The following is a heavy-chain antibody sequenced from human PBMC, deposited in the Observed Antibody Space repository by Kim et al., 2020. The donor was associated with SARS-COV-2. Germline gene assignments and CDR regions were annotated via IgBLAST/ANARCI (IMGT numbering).Heavy chain of an antibody. V-gene: IGHV1-69*13. CDR1: GGTFSSYA. D-gene: IGHD3-16*02. CDR2: IIPIFGTA. J-gene: IGHJ4*02. CDR3: ARDKHVWGSYRYIFDY. Sequence: SVKVSCKASGGTFSSYAISWVRQAPGQGLEWMGGIIPIFGTANYAQKFQGRVTITADESTSTAYMELSSLRSEDTAVYYCARDKHVWGSYRYIFDYWGQGTLVTVSS.